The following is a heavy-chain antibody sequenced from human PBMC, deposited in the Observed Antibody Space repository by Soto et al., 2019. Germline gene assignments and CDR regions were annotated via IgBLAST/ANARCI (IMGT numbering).Heavy chain of an antibody. CDR1: GYTFTSYA. CDR2: INAGNGNT. CDR3: ARDPVRDSSGYSFDY. D-gene: IGHD3-22*01. V-gene: IGHV1-3*01. Sequence: QVQLVQSGAEVKKPGASVKVSCKASGYTFTSYAMHWVRQAPGQRLEWMGWINAGNGNTKYSQKFQGRVTITRDTSASTAYMELSSLRSEDTAVYYCARDPVRDSSGYSFDYWGQGTLVTVSS. J-gene: IGHJ4*02.